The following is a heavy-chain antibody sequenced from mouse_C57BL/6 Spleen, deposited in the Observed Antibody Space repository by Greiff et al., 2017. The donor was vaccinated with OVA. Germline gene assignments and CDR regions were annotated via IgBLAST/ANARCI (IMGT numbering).Heavy chain of an antibody. CDR2: INPNNGGT. V-gene: IGHV1-26*01. CDR3: AREDGKDWYFDV. Sequence: EVQLQQSGPELVKPGASVKISCKASGYTFTDYYMNWVKQSHGKSLEWIGDINPNNGGTSYNQKFKGKATLTVDKSSSTAYMELRSLTSEDSAVYDCAREDGKDWYFDVWGTGTTVTVSS. J-gene: IGHJ1*03. CDR1: GYTFTDYY. D-gene: IGHD2-3*01.